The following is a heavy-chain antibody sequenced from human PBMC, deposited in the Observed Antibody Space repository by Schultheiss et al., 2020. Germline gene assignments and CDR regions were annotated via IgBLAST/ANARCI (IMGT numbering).Heavy chain of an antibody. V-gene: IGHV4-59*08. Sequence: SETLSLTCTVSGGSISSYYWSWIRQPPGKGLEWIGYIYYSGSTNYNPSLKSRLTISVDTSKSQFSLKLSSVTAADTAVYYCARFYSSGWVDYWGQGTLVTVSS. CDR1: GGSISSYY. D-gene: IGHD6-19*01. CDR3: ARFYSSGWVDY. J-gene: IGHJ4*02. CDR2: IYYSGST.